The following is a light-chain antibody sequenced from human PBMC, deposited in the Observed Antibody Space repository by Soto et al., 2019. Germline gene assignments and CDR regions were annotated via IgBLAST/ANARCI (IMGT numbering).Light chain of an antibody. CDR2: DAS. J-gene: IGKJ5*01. Sequence: EIVLTQSAAALSLSPFELSTLSFGASQSVKTFLVWYQERPGQAPRLLIYDASHRAAGIPARFSGSGFGTDFTLTIGSLEPEHAAVYYCQQRSNWPPITFSQGTRLEN. CDR1: QSVKTF. CDR3: QQRSNWPPIT. V-gene: IGKV3-11*01.